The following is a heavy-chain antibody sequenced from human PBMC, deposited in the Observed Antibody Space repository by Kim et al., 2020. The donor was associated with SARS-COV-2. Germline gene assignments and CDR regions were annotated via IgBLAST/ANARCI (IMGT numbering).Heavy chain of an antibody. CDR2: INIDGSIT. V-gene: IGHV3-74*01. Sequence: GGSLRLSCAASGFIFSNYWMHWVRQVPGRGLVWVSRINIDGSITNYADSVRGRFTISRDNAKNTLSLQMNSLRVEDTAVYYCTRDPLIVGATTHFDDWGQGTRSPSPQ. CDR3: TRDPLIVGATTHFDD. J-gene: IGHJ4*02. CDR1: GFIFSNYW. D-gene: IGHD1-26*01.